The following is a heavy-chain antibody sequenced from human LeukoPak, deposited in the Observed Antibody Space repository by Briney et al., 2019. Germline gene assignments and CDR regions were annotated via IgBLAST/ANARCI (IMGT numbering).Heavy chain of an antibody. D-gene: IGHD1-7*01. J-gene: IGHJ4*02. CDR1: GYTFTGYY. Sequence: GASVKVSCKASGYTFTGYYMHWVRQAPGQGLEWMGRINPNSGGTNYAQKFQGRVTMTRDTSISTAYMELSRLRSDDTAVYYCARDVHPRYLELREYYFDYWGQGTLVTVSS. CDR2: INPNSGGT. V-gene: IGHV1-2*06. CDR3: ARDVHPRYLELREYYFDY.